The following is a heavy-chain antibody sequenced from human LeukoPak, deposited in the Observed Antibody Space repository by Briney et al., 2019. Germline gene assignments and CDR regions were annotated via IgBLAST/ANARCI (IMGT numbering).Heavy chain of an antibody. J-gene: IGHJ5*02. V-gene: IGHV4-59*01. D-gene: IGHD6-13*01. CDR1: GGSISSYY. CDR3: ARDRRSRLYRYNWFDP. Sequence: SETLSLTCTVSGGSISSYYWSWIRQPPGKGLEWIGYIYYSGSTNYNPSLKSRVTISVVTSKNQFSLKLSSVTAADTAVYYCARDRRSRLYRYNWFDPWGQGTLVTVSS. CDR2: IYYSGST.